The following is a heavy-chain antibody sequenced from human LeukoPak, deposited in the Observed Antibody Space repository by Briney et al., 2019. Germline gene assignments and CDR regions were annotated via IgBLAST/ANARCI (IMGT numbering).Heavy chain of an antibody. D-gene: IGHD6-6*01. CDR3: ARMYSSSSGYYYYMDV. CDR1: GYTFTSDG. Sequence: GASVNVSCKASGYTFTSDGISWVRQASGQGLERMGWISAYNGNTNYAQKLQGRVTMTTDTSTSTAYMELRSLRSDDTAVYYCARMYSSSSGYYYYMDVWGKGTTVTVSS. J-gene: IGHJ6*03. CDR2: ISAYNGNT. V-gene: IGHV1-18*01.